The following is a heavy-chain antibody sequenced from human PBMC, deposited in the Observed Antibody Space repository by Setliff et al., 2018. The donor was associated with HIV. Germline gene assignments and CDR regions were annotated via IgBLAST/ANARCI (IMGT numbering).Heavy chain of an antibody. CDR3: ASLFHDTSAPWLYYFDY. Sequence: PSETLSLTCTVSGASISSSSHHWAWIRQPPGKGLEYIGNIYYTGSTHHNPSLESRVATSVDTSKNQFSLKLSSVTAADTAVYYCASLFHDTSAPWLYYFDYWGQGTLVTVSS. D-gene: IGHD3-22*01. CDR2: IYYTGST. V-gene: IGHV4-39*01. J-gene: IGHJ4*02. CDR1: GASISSSSHH.